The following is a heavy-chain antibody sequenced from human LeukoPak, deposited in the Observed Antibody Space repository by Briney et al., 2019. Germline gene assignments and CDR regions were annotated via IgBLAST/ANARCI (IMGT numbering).Heavy chain of an antibody. CDR3: ATGSQSIAARLGYNYYYMDV. J-gene: IGHJ6*03. V-gene: IGHV1-24*01. CDR2: FDPEDGET. CDR1: GYTLTELS. D-gene: IGHD6-6*01. Sequence: VASVKVSCKVSGYTLTELSMHWVRQAPGKGLEWMGGFDPEDGETIYAQKFQGRVTMTEDTSTDTAYMELSSLRSEDTAVYYCATGSQSIAARLGYNYYYMDVWGKGTTVTVSS.